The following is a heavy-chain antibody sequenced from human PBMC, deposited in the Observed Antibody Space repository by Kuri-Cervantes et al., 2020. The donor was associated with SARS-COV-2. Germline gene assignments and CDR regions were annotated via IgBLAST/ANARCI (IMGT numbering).Heavy chain of an antibody. V-gene: IGHV1-69*05. CDR3: AREWITMVRGPFDY. CDR1: GGTFSSYA. J-gene: IGHJ4*02. Sequence: SVKVSCKASGGTFSSYAISWVRQAPGQGLEWMGGIIPIFGTANYAQKFQGRVTITRNTSISTAYMELSSLRSEDTAVYYCAREWITMVRGPFDYWGQGTLVTVSS. D-gene: IGHD3-10*01. CDR2: IIPIFGTA.